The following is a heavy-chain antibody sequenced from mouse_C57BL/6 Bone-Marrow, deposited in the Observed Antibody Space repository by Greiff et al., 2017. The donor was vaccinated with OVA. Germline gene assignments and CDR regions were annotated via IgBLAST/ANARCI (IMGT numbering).Heavy chain of an antibody. CDR1: GYTFTSYW. CDR3: ARDYGSSFYAMDY. V-gene: IGHV1-72*01. D-gene: IGHD1-1*01. Sequence: QVQLKQPGAELVKPGASVKLSCKASGYTFTSYWMHWVKQRPGRGLEWIGRIDPNSGGTKYNEKFKSKATLTVDKPSSTAYMQLSSLTSEDSAVYYSARDYGSSFYAMDYWGQGTSVTGSS. CDR2: IDPNSGGT. J-gene: IGHJ4*01.